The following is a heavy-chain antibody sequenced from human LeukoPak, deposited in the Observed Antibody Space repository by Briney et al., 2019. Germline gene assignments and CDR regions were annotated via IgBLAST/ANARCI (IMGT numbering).Heavy chain of an antibody. D-gene: IGHD4-17*01. CDR3: ARQLYGSDY. CDR2: VNHSGYT. Sequence: PSETLSLTCDVSGVSFSTYYWSWIRQSPDKGLDWIGEVNHSGYTNYNQSLKGRVTISVDPSKNQFSLNLSSVTAAHTAVYYCARQLYGSDYWGQGTLVTVSS. J-gene: IGHJ4*02. V-gene: IGHV4-34*01. CDR1: GVSFSTYY.